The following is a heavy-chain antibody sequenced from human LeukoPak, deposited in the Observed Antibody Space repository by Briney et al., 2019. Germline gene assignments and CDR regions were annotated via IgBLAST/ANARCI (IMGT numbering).Heavy chain of an antibody. CDR1: GFTFSSYS. CDR3: AQSTSMRYFFDL. CDR2: ISSSSSYI. V-gene: IGHV3-21*01. J-gene: IGHJ2*01. Sequence: GGSLRLSCAASGFTFSSYSMDWVRQAPGKGLEWVSSISSSSSYIYYADSVKGRFTISRDNAKNSLYLQMNSLRAEDTAVYYCAQSTSMRYFFDLWGRGTLVTVSS. D-gene: IGHD2-8*01.